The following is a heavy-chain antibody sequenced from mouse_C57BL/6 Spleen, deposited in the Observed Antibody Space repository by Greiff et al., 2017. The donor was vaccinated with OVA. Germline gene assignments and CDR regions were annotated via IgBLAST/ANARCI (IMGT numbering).Heavy chain of an antibody. J-gene: IGHJ4*01. V-gene: IGHV1-81*01. Sequence: QVQLKQSGAELARPGASVKLSCKASGYTFTSYGISWVKQRTGQGLEWIGEIYPRSGNTYYNEKFKGKAKLTADKASSAAYMELRGLTSEDSAVYCWARGYGDMDYWGQGTTVTVSS. CDR3: ARGYGDMDY. CDR2: IYPRSGNT. CDR1: GYTFTSYG. D-gene: IGHD2-10*02.